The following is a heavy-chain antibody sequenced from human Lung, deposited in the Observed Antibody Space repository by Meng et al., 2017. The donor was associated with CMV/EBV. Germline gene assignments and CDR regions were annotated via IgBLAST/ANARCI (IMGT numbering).Heavy chain of an antibody. J-gene: IGHJ4*02. CDR3: ARGKQDAWELLAY. Sequence: QVALQESGPGLVKPSATLSLTCGVSGVSISSNIRWTWVRQPPGKGLEWIGDIDDSGSTNYNPSLNSRISISLDKSKNHFSLKVNSVTAADTAVYYCARGKQDAWELLAYWGQGALVTVSS. CDR2: IDDSGST. CDR1: GVSISSNIR. V-gene: IGHV4-4*02. D-gene: IGHD1-26*01.